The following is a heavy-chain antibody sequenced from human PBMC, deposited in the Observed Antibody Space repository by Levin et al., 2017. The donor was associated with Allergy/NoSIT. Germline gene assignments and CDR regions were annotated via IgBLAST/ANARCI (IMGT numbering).Heavy chain of an antibody. Sequence: GGSLRLSCAAPGFTFHTYAMHWFRQAPGKGLEWVEVISYEGNNQYYGDSVRGRITISRDNSLNTLYLQMNSRSADDTALYFCARDTTASRFCGGSGCYRNDYWGQGTLVTVSS. CDR2: ISYEGNNQ. CDR1: GFTFHTYA. D-gene: IGHD2-15*01. CDR3: ARDTTASRFCGGSGCYRNDY. J-gene: IGHJ4*02. V-gene: IGHV3-30*04.